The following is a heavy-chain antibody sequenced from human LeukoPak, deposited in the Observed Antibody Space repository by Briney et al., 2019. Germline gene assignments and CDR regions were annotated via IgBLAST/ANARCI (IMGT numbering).Heavy chain of an antibody. J-gene: IGHJ5*02. CDR3: ARVFMVRGVTHNWFDP. CDR1: GYTFASYG. V-gene: IGHV1-18*01. Sequence: SVKVSCKAAGYTFASYGISWVRPPTGRGLGWVGWISAYNGNTNYAQKLQGRVTMTTDTTTSTAYMELRSLRYEDTAVYYCARVFMVRGVTHNWFDPWGQGTLVTVSS. D-gene: IGHD3-10*01. CDR2: ISAYNGNT.